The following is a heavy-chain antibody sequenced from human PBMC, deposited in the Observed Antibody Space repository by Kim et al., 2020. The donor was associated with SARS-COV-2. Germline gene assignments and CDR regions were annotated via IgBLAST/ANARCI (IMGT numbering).Heavy chain of an antibody. D-gene: IGHD6-13*01. V-gene: IGHV4-39*07. J-gene: IGHJ4*02. CDR2: IYYSGST. CDR1: GGSISSSSYY. Sequence: SDTLSLTCTVSGGSISSSSYYWGWIRQPPGKGLEWIGSIYYSGSTYYNPSLKSRVTISVDTSKNQFSLKLSSVTAADTAVYYCARVKGIADYWGQGTLVT. CDR3: ARVKGIADY.